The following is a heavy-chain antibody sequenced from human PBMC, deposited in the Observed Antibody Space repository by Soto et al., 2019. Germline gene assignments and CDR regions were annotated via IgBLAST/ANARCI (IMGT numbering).Heavy chain of an antibody. CDR1: GYTFTGYY. V-gene: IGHV1-2*04. J-gene: IGHJ4*02. CDR3: ARDSGEMATIIDY. Sequence: ASVKVSCKASGYTFTGYYMHWVRQAPGQGLEWMGWINPNSGGTNYAQKFQGWVTMTRDTSISTAYMELSRLRSDDTAVYYCARDSGEMATIIDYWGQGTLVTVSS. D-gene: IGHD5-12*01. CDR2: INPNSGGT.